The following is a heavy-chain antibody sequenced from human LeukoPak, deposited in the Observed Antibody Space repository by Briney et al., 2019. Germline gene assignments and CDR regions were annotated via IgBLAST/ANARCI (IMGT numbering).Heavy chain of an antibody. CDR2: IYYSGST. J-gene: IGHJ6*02. Sequence: PSETLSLTCTVSGGSISSYYWSWIRQPPGKGLEWIGYIYYSGSTNYNPSLKSRVTISVDTSKNQFSLKLSSVTAADTAVYYCAREPGIAVDGTRNIGYYGMDVWGQGTTVTVSS. D-gene: IGHD6-19*01. CDR1: GGSISSYY. V-gene: IGHV4-59*12. CDR3: AREPGIAVDGTRNIGYYGMDV.